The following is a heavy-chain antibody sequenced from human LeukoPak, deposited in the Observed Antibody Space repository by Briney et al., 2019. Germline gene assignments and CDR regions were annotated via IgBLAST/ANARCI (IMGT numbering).Heavy chain of an antibody. CDR2: ISAYNGNT. CDR3: ARDLVWFGELLPFDP. Sequence: ASVKVSCKASGYTFTSYGISWVRQAPGQGLEWMGWISAYNGNTNYAQKLQGRVTMTTDTSTSKAYMELRSLRSDDTAVYYCARDLVWFGELLPFDPWGQGTLVTVSS. J-gene: IGHJ5*02. V-gene: IGHV1-18*01. CDR1: GYTFTSYG. D-gene: IGHD3-10*01.